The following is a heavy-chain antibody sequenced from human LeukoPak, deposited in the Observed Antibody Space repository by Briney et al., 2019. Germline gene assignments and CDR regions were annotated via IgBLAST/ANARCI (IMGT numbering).Heavy chain of an antibody. Sequence: GASVKVSCKASGYTFTSYDINWVRQATGQGLEWMGWMNPNSGNTGYAQKFQGRVTITRNTSISTAYMELNSLRSEDTAVYYCARAGYSSSWYLTYYYYMDVWGKGTTVTVSS. CDR1: GYTFTSYD. D-gene: IGHD6-13*01. CDR2: MNPNSGNT. V-gene: IGHV1-8*03. CDR3: ARAGYSSSWYLTYYYYMDV. J-gene: IGHJ6*03.